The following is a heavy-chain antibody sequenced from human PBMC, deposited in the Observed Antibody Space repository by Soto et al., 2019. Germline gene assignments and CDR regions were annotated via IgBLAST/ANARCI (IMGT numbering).Heavy chain of an antibody. D-gene: IGHD6-13*01. CDR1: GFTFDDYA. J-gene: IGHJ1*01. V-gene: IGHV3-9*01. Sequence: GGSLRLSCAASGFTFDDYAMHWVRQVPGKGLEWVSGTNWNSGSIGYGDSVKGRFAISRDNAKNSLHLQMNSLSAEDTAFYYCVKDESINWYSGHFRHWGQGTLVTVSS. CDR2: TNWNSGSI. CDR3: VKDESINWYSGHFRH.